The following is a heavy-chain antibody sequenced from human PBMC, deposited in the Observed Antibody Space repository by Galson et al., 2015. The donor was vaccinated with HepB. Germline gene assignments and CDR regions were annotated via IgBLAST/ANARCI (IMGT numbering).Heavy chain of an antibody. CDR3: ARDRGYCTGGNCYRFFDF. Sequence: SLRLSCAASGFSFNIFSVSWVRQAPGKGLEWISYSDTTSTTTYYAESVRGRFTITRDNAKRLVHLQLNSLRVDDTAVYYCARDRGYCTGGNCYRFFDFWGQGIMVTVSS. CDR2: SDTTSTTT. CDR1: GFSFNIFS. V-gene: IGHV3-48*01. J-gene: IGHJ3*01. D-gene: IGHD2-15*01.